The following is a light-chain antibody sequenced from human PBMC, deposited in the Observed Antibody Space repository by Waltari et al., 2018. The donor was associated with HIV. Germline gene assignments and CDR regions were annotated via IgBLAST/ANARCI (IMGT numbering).Light chain of an antibody. CDR3: QQYENWPPIT. Sequence: EIVMTQSPATLSVSPGERVTLSCRASQNVNFNLAWHQQKPGQAPRLLIYGAYGRAAGIPARFSGSGSGTEFTLTISSLQSEDFAVYYCQQYENWPPITFGQGTRLEIK. CDR2: GAY. V-gene: IGKV3D-15*01. CDR1: QNVNFN. J-gene: IGKJ5*01.